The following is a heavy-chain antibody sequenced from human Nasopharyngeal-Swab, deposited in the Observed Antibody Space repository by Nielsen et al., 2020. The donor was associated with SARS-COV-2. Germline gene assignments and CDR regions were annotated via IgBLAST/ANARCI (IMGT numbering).Heavy chain of an antibody. CDR3: ARGHRGYSGYDYYYYYMDV. Sequence: WVRQAPGQELEWMGWMNPNSGNTGYAQKFQGRVTMTRNTSISTAYMELSSLRSEDTAVYYCARGHRGYSGYDYYYYYMDVWGKGTTVTVSS. D-gene: IGHD5-12*01. V-gene: IGHV1-8*01. J-gene: IGHJ6*03. CDR2: MNPNSGNT.